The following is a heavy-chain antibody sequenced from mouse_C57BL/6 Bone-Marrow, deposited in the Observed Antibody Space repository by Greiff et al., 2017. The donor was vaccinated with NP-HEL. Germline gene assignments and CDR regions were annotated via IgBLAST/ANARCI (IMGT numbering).Heavy chain of an antibody. Sequence: QVQLQQPGAELVRPGTSVKLSCKASGYTFTSYWMHWVKQRPGQGLEWIGVIDPSDSYTNYNQKFKGKATLTVDTSSSTAYMQLSSLTSEDSAVYYFARNSNYWGQGTTLTVSS. V-gene: IGHV1-59*01. CDR2: IDPSDSYT. CDR3: ARNSNY. CDR1: GYTFTSYW. J-gene: IGHJ2*01.